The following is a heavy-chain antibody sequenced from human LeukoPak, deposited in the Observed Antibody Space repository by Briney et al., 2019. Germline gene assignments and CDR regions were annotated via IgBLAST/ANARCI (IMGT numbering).Heavy chain of an antibody. Sequence: PSETLSLTCTVSGGSISSYYWSWFRQPPGKGLEWIGYIYYSESTNYNPSLKSRVTISVDTSKNQFSLKLNSVTAADTAVYYCARAHSSGHLDYWGQGTLVTVSS. V-gene: IGHV4-59*01. D-gene: IGHD3-22*01. CDR3: ARAHSSGHLDY. CDR1: GGSISSYY. CDR2: IYYSEST. J-gene: IGHJ4*02.